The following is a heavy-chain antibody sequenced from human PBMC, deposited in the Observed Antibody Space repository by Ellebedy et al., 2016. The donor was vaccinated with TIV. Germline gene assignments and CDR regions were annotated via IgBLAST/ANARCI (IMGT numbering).Heavy chain of an antibody. CDR2: IYYSGST. V-gene: IGHV4-59*08. J-gene: IGHJ5*02. CDR1: GASISTYY. D-gene: IGHD3-10*01. CDR3: ARHIRITMVRGVITNWFDP. Sequence: MPSETLSLTCTVSGASISTYYWSWIRQPPGKGLEWIGCIYYSGSTNYNPSLKSRVTISVDTSTNPFSLKLSSVTAADTAVYYCARHIRITMVRGVITNWFDPWGQGTLVSVSS.